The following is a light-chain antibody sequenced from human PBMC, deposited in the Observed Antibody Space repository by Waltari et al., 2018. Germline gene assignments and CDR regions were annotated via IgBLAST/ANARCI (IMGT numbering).Light chain of an antibody. Sequence: SYVLTPPPSVSVAPGESARVTCGGNNIGTKSVHWYQQKPGQAPLLVIYSYSDRPSGIPERFSGSNSGNTATLTISGVEAGDEADYYCQVWESSTDHDVFGSGTEIIVL. CDR2: SYS. CDR3: QVWESSTDHDV. CDR1: NIGTKS. V-gene: IGLV3-21*01. J-gene: IGLJ1*01.